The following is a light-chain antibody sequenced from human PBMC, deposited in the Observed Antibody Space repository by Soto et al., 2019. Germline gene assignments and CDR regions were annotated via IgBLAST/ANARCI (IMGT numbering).Light chain of an antibody. V-gene: IGLV2-8*01. CDR2: EVT. Sequence: QSVLTQPPSASGSPGQSVTISCTGTSSDIGGYNYVSWYQQHPGKAPKLMIYEVTKRPSGVPDRFSGSKSGNTASLTVSGLQAADEADYYCTSYAGRNNLVFGTGTKVTVL. CDR1: SSDIGGYNY. CDR3: TSYAGRNNLV. J-gene: IGLJ1*01.